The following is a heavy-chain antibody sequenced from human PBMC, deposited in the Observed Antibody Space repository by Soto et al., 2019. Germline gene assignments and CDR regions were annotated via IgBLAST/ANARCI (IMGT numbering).Heavy chain of an antibody. V-gene: IGHV3-74*03. D-gene: IGHD3-16*01. Sequence: GGSLRLSCAASGFTFSNAWMSWVRQAPGKGLEWVARLSSDGFGAAYADSVKGRFFISRDIARNTLSLQMNSLRADDTAVYYCARDLGGPDYWGRGTSVTVSS. CDR2: LSSDGFGA. CDR1: GFTFSNAW. J-gene: IGHJ4*02. CDR3: ARDLGGPDY.